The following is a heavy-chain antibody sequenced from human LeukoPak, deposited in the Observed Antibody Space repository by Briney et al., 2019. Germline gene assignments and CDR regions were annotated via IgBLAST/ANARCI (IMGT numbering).Heavy chain of an antibody. D-gene: IGHD6-13*01. CDR1: GFTFSSYA. CDR3: ARDRGEQQLDD. J-gene: IGHJ4*02. CDR2: ISYDGSNK. Sequence: GGSLRLSCAASGFTFSSYAMHWVRQAPGKGLEWVAVISYDGSNKYYADSVKGRFTISRDNSKNTLYLQMNSLRAEDTAVYYCARDRGEQQLDDWGQGTLVTVSS. V-gene: IGHV3-30-3*01.